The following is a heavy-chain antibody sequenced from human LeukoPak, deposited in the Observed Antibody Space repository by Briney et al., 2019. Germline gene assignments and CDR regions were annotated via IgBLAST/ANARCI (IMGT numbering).Heavy chain of an antibody. CDR3: ARDPPYCSSTSCYFDS. CDR1: GFTFSSYT. Sequence: PGGSLRLSCAASGFTFSSYTMSWVRQAPGKGLEWVSSLSSSTTYIHYADSVKGRFAISRDNAKNSLYLQMNSLRAEDTVVYYCARDPPYCSSTSCYFDSWGQGTLVTVSS. D-gene: IGHD2-2*01. J-gene: IGHJ4*02. CDR2: LSSSTTYI. V-gene: IGHV3-21*01.